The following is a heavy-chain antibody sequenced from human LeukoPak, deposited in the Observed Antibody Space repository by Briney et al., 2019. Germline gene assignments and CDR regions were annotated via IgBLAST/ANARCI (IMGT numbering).Heavy chain of an antibody. D-gene: IGHD2-15*01. J-gene: IGHJ4*02. Sequence: GGSLRLSCAASGFTFSSYGMHWVRQAPGKGLEWVAVISYDGSNKYYADSVKGRFTISRDNSKNTLYLQMNSLRAEDTAVYYCARDSYYFDYWGQGTLVTVSS. V-gene: IGHV3-30*19. CDR1: GFTFSSYG. CDR2: ISYDGSNK. CDR3: ARDSYYFDY.